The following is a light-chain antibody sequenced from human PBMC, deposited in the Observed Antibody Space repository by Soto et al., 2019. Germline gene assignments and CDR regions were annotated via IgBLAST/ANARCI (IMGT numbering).Light chain of an antibody. Sequence: QSALTQPASVSGSPGQSITISCTRTSSDVGSYNFVSWYQQHPGKVPKVMIYEVSKRPSGVSGRFSGSKSGNTASLTISGLQAEDEADYYCCADAGRSTYVFGTGTKRTVL. CDR3: CADAGRSTYV. CDR2: EVS. CDR1: SSDVGSYNF. J-gene: IGLJ1*01. V-gene: IGLV2-23*02.